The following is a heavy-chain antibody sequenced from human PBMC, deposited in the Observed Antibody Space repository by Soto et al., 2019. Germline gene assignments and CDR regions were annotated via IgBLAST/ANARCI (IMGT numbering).Heavy chain of an antibody. J-gene: IGHJ6*03. Sequence: GGSLRLSCAASGFTFSSYSMNWVRQAPGKGLEWVSSISSSSSYIYYADSVKGRFTISRDNAKNSLYLQMNSLRAEDTAVYYWARGYSGYDDGEYYTHNMDVGGKGTRVTVP. D-gene: IGHD5-12*01. V-gene: IGHV3-21*01. CDR1: GFTFSSYS. CDR3: ARGYSGYDDGEYYTHNMDV. CDR2: ISSSSSYI.